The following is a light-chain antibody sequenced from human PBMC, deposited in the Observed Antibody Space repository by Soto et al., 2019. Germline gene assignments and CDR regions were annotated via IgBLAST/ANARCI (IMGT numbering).Light chain of an antibody. CDR2: AAS. V-gene: IGKV1-39*01. CDR3: QQSYSTPLT. CDR1: QSISSY. J-gene: IGKJ4*01. Sequence: DLQMTQSPSSLSASVGDRDTITCRASQSISSYLNWYQQKPGKAPNLLIYAASSLQSGVPSRFSGSGSGTDFTLTISSLQPEDFAAYYCQQSYSTPLTFGGGTKVEIK.